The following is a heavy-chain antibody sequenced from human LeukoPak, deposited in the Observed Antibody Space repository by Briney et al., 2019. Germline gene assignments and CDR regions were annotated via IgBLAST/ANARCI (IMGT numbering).Heavy chain of an antibody. J-gene: IGHJ5*02. CDR1: GGSISSYY. V-gene: IGHV4-4*07. D-gene: IGHD3-16*02. CDR3: ARDLSSWGLNWFDP. CDR2: IYTSGST. Sequence: SETLSLTCTVSGGSISSYYWSWIRQPAGKGLERIGRIYTSGSTNYNPSLKSRVTMSVDTSKNQFSLKLSSVTAADTAVYYCARDLSSWGLNWFDPWGQGTLVTVSS.